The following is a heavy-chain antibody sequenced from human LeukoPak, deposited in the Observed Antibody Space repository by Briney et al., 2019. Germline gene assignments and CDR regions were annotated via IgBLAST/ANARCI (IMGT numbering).Heavy chain of an antibody. CDR2: VDSSGNT. V-gene: IGHV4-4*07. D-gene: IGHD1-7*01. CDR3: ARVGNYNFDY. Sequence: SATLSLTCSVSVLSMNGYYWSWPRQSAGNRLEWIGHVDSSGNTNYNPSLESRVTMSVDTSKKQFSLKLTSVTAADMAFYYCARVGNYNFDYWGQGALVTVSS. CDR1: VLSMNGYY. J-gene: IGHJ4*02.